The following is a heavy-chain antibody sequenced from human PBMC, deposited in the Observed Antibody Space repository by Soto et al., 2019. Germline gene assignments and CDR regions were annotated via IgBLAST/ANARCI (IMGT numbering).Heavy chain of an antibody. J-gene: IGHJ5*02. Sequence: PGGSLRLSCVTSGFPFSDYYMTWIRQAPGKGLEWLSYISYSGRTINYADSVKGRFTISRDNAKNSLYLQMNSLRAEDTAVYYCGKYLQKPATHTNYFDPWCQGTLVTVSS. CDR1: GFPFSDYY. CDR2: ISYSGRTI. D-gene: IGHD2-15*01. CDR3: GKYLQKPATHTNYFDP. V-gene: IGHV3-11*01.